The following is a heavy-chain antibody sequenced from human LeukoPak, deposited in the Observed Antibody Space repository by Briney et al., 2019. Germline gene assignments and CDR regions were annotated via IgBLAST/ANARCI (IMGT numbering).Heavy chain of an antibody. D-gene: IGHD6-13*01. Sequence: GGSLRLSCAASGFIFSNYAMSWVRQAPGKGLEWVSSISYSAGSTYYADSVKGQFTISRDNSKDTLYLQMNSLRAEDTAVYFCAKGETGTDYWGQGSLVTVSS. J-gene: IGHJ4*02. CDR2: ISYSAGST. CDR1: GFIFSNYA. CDR3: AKGETGTDY. V-gene: IGHV3-23*01.